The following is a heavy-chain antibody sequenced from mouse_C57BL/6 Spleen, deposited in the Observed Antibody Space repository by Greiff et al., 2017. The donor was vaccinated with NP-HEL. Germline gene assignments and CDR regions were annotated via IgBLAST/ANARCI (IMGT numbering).Heavy chain of an antibody. CDR2: ISYDGSN. CDR3: ARGKDDYYAMDY. V-gene: IGHV3-6*01. J-gene: IGHJ4*01. Sequence: EVQLQESGPGLVKPSQSLSLTCSVTGYSITSGYYWNWIRQFPGNKLEWMGYISYDGSNNYNPSLKNRISITRDTSKNQFFLKLNSVTTEDTATYYCARGKDDYYAMDYWGQGTSVTVSS. CDR1: GYSITSGYY.